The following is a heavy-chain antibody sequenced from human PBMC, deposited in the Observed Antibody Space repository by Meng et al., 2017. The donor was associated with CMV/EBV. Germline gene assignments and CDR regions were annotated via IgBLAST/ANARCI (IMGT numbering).Heavy chain of an antibody. Sequence: GESLKISCAASGFTFSSYAMHWVRQAPGKGLEWVAVISYDGSNKYYADSVKGRFTISRDNSKNTLYLQMNSLRAEDTAVYYCARARERITIFGVVTYFGMDVWGQGTTVTVSS. CDR2: ISYDGSNK. CDR3: ARARERITIFGVVTYFGMDV. CDR1: GFTFSSYA. J-gene: IGHJ6*02. V-gene: IGHV3-30*04. D-gene: IGHD3-3*01.